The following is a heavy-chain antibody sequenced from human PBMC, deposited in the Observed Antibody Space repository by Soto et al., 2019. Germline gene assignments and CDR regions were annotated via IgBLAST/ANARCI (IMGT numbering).Heavy chain of an antibody. Sequence: GASVKVSCKASGYTFTSYYIHWVRQAPGQGLEWMGIINPSGGTTSYAQKFQGRITVTRDTSTTTVYMELSSLTSEDTAVYYCARLGPPMVYASPYYHYGLDVWGQGTTVTVSS. CDR3: ARLGPPMVYASPYYHYGLDV. CDR2: INPSGGTT. V-gene: IGHV1-46*01. D-gene: IGHD2-8*01. J-gene: IGHJ6*02. CDR1: GYTFTSYY.